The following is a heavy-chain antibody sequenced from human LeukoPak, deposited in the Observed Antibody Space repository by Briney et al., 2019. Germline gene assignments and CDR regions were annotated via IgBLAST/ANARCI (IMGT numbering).Heavy chain of an antibody. D-gene: IGHD3-9*01. CDR1: GFTFTKYW. CDR3: ARDSTLFTGSGHNWFDP. J-gene: IGHJ5*02. Sequence: GGSLRLSCAASGFTFTKYWMTWVRQAPGKGLEWVSAISGSGGSTYYADTVKGRFTISRDDAKNSVYLQMNSLRAEDTAVYFCARDSTLFTGSGHNWFDPWGQGTLVTVSS. V-gene: IGHV3-21*01. CDR2: ISGSGGST.